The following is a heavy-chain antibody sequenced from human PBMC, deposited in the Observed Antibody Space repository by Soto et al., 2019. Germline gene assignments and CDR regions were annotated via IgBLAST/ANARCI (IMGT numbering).Heavy chain of an antibody. CDR3: ARDGAVAGDSNFDY. J-gene: IGHJ4*02. V-gene: IGHV1-3*01. D-gene: IGHD6-19*01. Sequence: ASVKVSCKASGYTFTSSAIHWVRQAPGQGLEWMGWINAGNGNIKHSQKFQHRVTITRDTSASTAYMELSSLRLEDTAVYYCARDGAVAGDSNFDYWGQGTLVTVSS. CDR2: INAGNGNI. CDR1: GYTFTSSA.